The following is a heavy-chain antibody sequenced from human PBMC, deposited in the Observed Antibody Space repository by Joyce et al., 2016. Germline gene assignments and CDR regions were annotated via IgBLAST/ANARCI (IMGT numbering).Heavy chain of an antibody. J-gene: IGHJ4*02. V-gene: IGHV1-3*01. CDR3: AVVMVTALDY. Sequence: QVQLVQSGAEVKKPGASVKVSCKASGYTFASHAIHWVRQAPGQRLEWMGWISAVTGNRKYSQQFQGRVAITWDTSASTVYMQLSSLRSEDTAVYYCAVVMVTALDYWGQGTLVAVSS. CDR2: ISAVTGNR. D-gene: IGHD2-21*02. CDR1: GYTFASHA.